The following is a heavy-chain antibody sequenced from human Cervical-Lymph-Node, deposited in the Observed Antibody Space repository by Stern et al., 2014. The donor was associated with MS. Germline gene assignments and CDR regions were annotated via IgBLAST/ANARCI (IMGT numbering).Heavy chain of an antibody. Sequence: EVQLVESGGGLVQPGGSLRLSCAASGFTFSSYAMSWVRQAPGKGLEWVSAISGSGGRTYYAAPVKGRFTISRHNPKNTLARHTNSLRAEDTAVYYCAKDGGLNDDFDYWGQGTLVTVSS. CDR3: AKDGGLNDDFDY. D-gene: IGHD3-16*01. V-gene: IGHV3-23*04. J-gene: IGHJ4*02. CDR1: GFTFSSYA. CDR2: ISGSGGRT.